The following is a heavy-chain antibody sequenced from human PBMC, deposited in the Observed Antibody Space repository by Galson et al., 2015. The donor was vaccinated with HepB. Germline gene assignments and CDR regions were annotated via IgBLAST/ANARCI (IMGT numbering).Heavy chain of an antibody. J-gene: IGHJ4*02. V-gene: IGHV1-2*06. CDR3: ATKDSSGWAPFDY. Sequence: SVKVSCKASRYTYTGYYMHWVRQAPGQGLEWMGRINPNTGDTNYAPRFQGRVTMTRDTSISTDYMELSRLRSDDTAVYYCATKDSSGWAPFDYWGQGTLVTVSS. CDR1: RYTYTGYY. D-gene: IGHD6-19*01. CDR2: INPNTGDT.